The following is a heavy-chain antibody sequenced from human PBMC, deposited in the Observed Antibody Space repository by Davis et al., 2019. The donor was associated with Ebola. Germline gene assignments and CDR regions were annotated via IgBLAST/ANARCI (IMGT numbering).Heavy chain of an antibody. CDR2: ISYDGSNK. CDR3: AKDGYKGSVYYYYGKDV. V-gene: IGHV3-30*18. CDR1: GFTFTSYS. Sequence: GGSLRLSCAASGFTFTSYSMNWVCQAPGTGLEWVAVISYDGSNKYYADSVKGRFTISRDNSKNTLYLQMNSLRAEDTAVYYCAKDGYKGSVYYYYGKDVWGQGTTVTVSS. D-gene: IGHD2-2*02. J-gene: IGHJ6*02.